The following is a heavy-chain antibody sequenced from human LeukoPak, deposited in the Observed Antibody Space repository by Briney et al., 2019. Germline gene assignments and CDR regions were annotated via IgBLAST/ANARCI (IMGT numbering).Heavy chain of an antibody. Sequence: GGSLRLSCAASRFTFSTYSMNWVRQAPGKGLEWVSYISSSGNSIYYADSVKGRFTISKDNAKNSLYLQMNSLGAEDTAVYYCARDDPFRNWYDYWGQGTLVTVSS. V-gene: IGHV3-48*01. CDR3: ARDDPFRNWYDY. J-gene: IGHJ5*01. CDR2: ISSSGNSI. CDR1: RFTFSTYS. D-gene: IGHD3-16*01.